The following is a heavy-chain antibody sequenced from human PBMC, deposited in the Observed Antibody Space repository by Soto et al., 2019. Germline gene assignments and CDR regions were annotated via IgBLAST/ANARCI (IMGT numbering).Heavy chain of an antibody. J-gene: IGHJ4*02. CDR1: GYTFTSYG. V-gene: IGHV1-18*01. CDR2: ISAHNGNT. D-gene: IGHD1-1*01. CDR3: ARGRYGDY. Sequence: QVHLVQSGAEVKKPGASVKVSCKDSGYTFTSYGINWVRQAHGQGLEWMGWISAHNGNTDYAQKLQGRVIVTRDTSTSTAYMELRSLRSDDPAVYYCARGRYGDYWGQGALVTVSS.